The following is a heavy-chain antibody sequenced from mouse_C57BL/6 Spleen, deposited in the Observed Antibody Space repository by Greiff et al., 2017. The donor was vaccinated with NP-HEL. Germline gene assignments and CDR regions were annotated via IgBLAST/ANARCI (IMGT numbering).Heavy chain of an antibody. CDR2: INYDGSST. J-gene: IGHJ4*01. Sequence: EVKLMESEGGLVQPGSSMKLSCTASGFTFSDYYMAWVRQVPEKGLEWVANINYDGSSTYYLASLKSRFIITRDNAKNILYLQMSSLKSEDTATDYCAREEGGSYYFDYWGQGTSVTVSS. V-gene: IGHV5-16*01. CDR1: GFTFSDYY. CDR3: AREEGGSYYFDY. D-gene: IGHD2-12*01.